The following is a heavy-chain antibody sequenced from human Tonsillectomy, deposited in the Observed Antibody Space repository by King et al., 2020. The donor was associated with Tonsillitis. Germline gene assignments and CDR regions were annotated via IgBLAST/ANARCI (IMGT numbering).Heavy chain of an antibody. Sequence: QLVQSGGGLIQPGGSLRLSCAASGFTVSSNYMNWVRQAPGKGLEWVSVLFSGRSTYYADSVKGRFTISRDNSKNMLFLQMNSLRAEDTAVYYCARGPDTATLYYFDSWGQGTLVTVSS. CDR3: ARGPDTATLYYFDS. CDR1: GFTVSSNY. D-gene: IGHD5-18*01. CDR2: LFSGRST. J-gene: IGHJ4*02. V-gene: IGHV3-53*01.